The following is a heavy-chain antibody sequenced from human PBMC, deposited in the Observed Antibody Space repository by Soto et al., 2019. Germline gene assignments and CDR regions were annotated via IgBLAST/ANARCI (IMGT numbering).Heavy chain of an antibody. CDR1: GGSISSGGYS. CDR2: IYHSGST. V-gene: IGHV4-30-2*01. CDR3: ASRTTVTTFPH. D-gene: IGHD4-17*01. J-gene: IGHJ4*02. Sequence: QLQLQESGSGLVKPSQTLSLTCAVSGGSISSGGYSWSWIRQPSGKGLEWIGYIYHSGSTYYNPSLKSRVTISVDRSKNQFSLKLSSVTAADTAVYYCASRTTVTTFPHWGQGTLVTVSS.